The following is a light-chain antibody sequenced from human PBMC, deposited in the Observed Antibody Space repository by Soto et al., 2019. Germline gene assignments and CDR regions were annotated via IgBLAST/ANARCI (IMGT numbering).Light chain of an antibody. Sequence: EIVMTQSPVTLSLSPGDRATLSCRSSQSLSNTYISWYQQKPGKAPRLLIYGASTRATGIPAMFSGSGSGTDFTLTISSLQPEDFALYYCHQDFDLPLTFGGGTKGEIK. CDR1: QSLSNTY. CDR3: HQDFDLPLT. V-gene: IGKV3D-7*01. CDR2: GAS. J-gene: IGKJ4*01.